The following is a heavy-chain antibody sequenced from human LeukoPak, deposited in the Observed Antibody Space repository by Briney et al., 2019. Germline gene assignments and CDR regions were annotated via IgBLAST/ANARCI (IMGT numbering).Heavy chain of an antibody. D-gene: IGHD4-17*01. CDR3: AKILWRYGDLSPHDY. CDR1: GFTFSNYW. J-gene: IGHJ4*02. V-gene: IGHV3-7*03. CDR2: IKYDGSEK. Sequence: GGSLRLSCEASGFTFSNYWMSWVRQAPGKGLQWVANIKYDGSEKYYVDSVKGRITISRDNSKNTLYLQMNSLRDEDTAVYYCAKILWRYGDLSPHDYWGQGTLVTV.